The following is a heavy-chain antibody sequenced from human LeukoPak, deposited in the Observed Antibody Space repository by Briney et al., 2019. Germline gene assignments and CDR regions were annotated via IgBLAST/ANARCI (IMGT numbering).Heavy chain of an antibody. CDR2: ISSSSSYI. Sequence: GGSLRLSCAASGFTFSSYSMNWVRQAPGKCLEWVSSISSSSSYIYYADSVKGRFTISRDNAKNSLYLQMNSLRAEDTAVYYCARDVLRPSYNFDYWGQGTLVTVSS. V-gene: IGHV3-21*01. CDR1: GFTFSSYS. D-gene: IGHD2-8*01. J-gene: IGHJ4*02. CDR3: ARDVLRPSYNFDY.